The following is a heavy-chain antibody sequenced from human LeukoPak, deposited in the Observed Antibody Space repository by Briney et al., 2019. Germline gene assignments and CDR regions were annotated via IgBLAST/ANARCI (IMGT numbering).Heavy chain of an antibody. CDR1: GYSFTSYW. CDR2: IYPGDSDT. V-gene: IGHV5-51*01. Sequence: PGESLKISCKGSGYSFTSYWIGWVRQMPGKGLEWMGIIYPGDSDTRYSPSFQGQVTISADKSISTAYLQWSSLKASDTAMYYCARQPNDYYYDSSGPDYWGQGTLVTVSS. CDR3: ARQPNDYYYDSSGPDY. D-gene: IGHD3-22*01. J-gene: IGHJ4*02.